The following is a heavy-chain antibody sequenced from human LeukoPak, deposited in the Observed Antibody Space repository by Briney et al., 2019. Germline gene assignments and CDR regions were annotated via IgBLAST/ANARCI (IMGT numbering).Heavy chain of an antibody. J-gene: IGHJ5*02. CDR3: ARDGTMVRGGGGFDP. V-gene: IGHV4-59*01. Sequence: PSETLSLTYTVSGGSISSYYWSWIRQPLGKGLEWIGYIYDSGSTNYNPSLKSRVSILVDTSKNQFSLKLISSPAADTAVYYCARDGTMVRGGGGFDPWGQGTLVTVSS. CDR2: IYDSGST. CDR1: GGSISSYY. D-gene: IGHD3-10*01.